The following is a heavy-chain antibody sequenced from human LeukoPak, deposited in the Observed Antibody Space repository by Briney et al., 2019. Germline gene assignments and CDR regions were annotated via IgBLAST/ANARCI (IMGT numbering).Heavy chain of an antibody. D-gene: IGHD2-15*01. V-gene: IGHV4-59*01. CDR2: IYYSGST. CDR3: ARSDSGYALDD. J-gene: IGHJ4*02. CDR1: GGSISSYY. Sequence: SETLSLTCTVSGGSISSYYWSWIRQPPGKGLEYIGYIYYSGSTNYNPSLKSRVTISVDTSKNQFSLKLSSVTAADTAVYYCARSDSGYALDDWGQGTLVTVSS.